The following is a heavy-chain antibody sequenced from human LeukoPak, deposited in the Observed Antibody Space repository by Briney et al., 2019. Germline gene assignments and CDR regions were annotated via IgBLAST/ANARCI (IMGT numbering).Heavy chain of an antibody. D-gene: IGHD4-17*01. Sequence: SQTLSLTCTVSGDSISGYYWSWIRRPPGKGLEWVGCISHSGSTIYNPSLKSRVAMSLDTSKDQFSLRLSTVTAADTAVYYCARDRLATTAYDALDIWGQGTMVAVSS. J-gene: IGHJ3*02. CDR1: GDSISGYY. CDR3: ARDRLATTAYDALDI. CDR2: ISHSGST. V-gene: IGHV4-59*01.